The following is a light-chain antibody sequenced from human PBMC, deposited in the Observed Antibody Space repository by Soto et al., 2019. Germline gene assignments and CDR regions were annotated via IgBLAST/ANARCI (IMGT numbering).Light chain of an antibody. CDR1: SSNIGNYY. V-gene: IGLV1-44*01. CDR3: AAWDASLNGYV. J-gene: IGLJ1*01. CDR2: DND. Sequence: QSVLTQPPSVSAAPGQKVTMSCSGGSSNIGNYYVSWHQQLPGTAPKLLIYDNDQRPSGVPDRFSGSKSGTSASLAISGLQSEDEADYYCAAWDASLNGYVFGTGTKVTVL.